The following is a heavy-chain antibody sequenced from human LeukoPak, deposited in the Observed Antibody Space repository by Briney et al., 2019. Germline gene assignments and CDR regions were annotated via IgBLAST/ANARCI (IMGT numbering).Heavy chain of an antibody. CDR3: ARDQSPGYSSSWYP. Sequence: SETLSLTCTVSGGSISSYYMSWVRQPPGKGLEWIGYIYYSGSTNANASLKRRVSISVDTSKNQFSLKLSAVTAADTAVYYCARDQSPGYSSSWYPWGQGTLVTVSS. CDR1: GGSISSYY. V-gene: IGHV4-59*01. CDR2: IYYSGST. J-gene: IGHJ4*02. D-gene: IGHD6-13*01.